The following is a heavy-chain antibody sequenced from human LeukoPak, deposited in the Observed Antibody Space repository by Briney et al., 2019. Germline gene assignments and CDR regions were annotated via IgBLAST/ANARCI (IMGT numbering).Heavy chain of an antibody. CDR3: ASRLRGAFYYYGMDV. Sequence: SVNVSCKASGCTFSSYAISWVRQAPGQGLEWMGGIIPIFGTANYAQKFQGRVTITADESTSTAYMELSSLRSEDTAVYYCASRLRGAFYYYGMDVWGQGTTVTVSS. D-gene: IGHD3-10*01. CDR1: GCTFSSYA. J-gene: IGHJ6*02. CDR2: IIPIFGTA. V-gene: IGHV1-69*13.